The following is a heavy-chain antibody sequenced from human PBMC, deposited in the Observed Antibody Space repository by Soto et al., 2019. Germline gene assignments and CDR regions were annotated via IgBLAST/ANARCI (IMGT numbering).Heavy chain of an antibody. CDR1: GDSISRNGIF. V-gene: IGHV4-31*03. Sequence: TLSLTCTVSGDSISRNGIFWTWIRQHPGKGLEWIGYIYNSGSSYYNPSLKSRVIISVDTSKNHFSLNLTAVTAADTAVYYCARGTMLRGPGHYYAMDVWGQGTTVTVSS. D-gene: IGHD3-10*01. CDR3: ARGTMLRGPGHYYAMDV. CDR2: IYNSGSS. J-gene: IGHJ6*02.